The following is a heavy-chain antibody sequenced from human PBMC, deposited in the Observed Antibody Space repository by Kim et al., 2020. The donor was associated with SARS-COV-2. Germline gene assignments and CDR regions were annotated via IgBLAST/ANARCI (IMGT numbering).Heavy chain of an antibody. CDR3: ARAWGLPSGSMDV. V-gene: IGHV4-34*01. CDR1: GGSFSGYY. D-gene: IGHD2-21*02. CDR2: INHSGST. Sequence: SETLSLTCAVYGGSFSGYYWSWIRQPPGKGLEWIGEINHSGSTNYNPSLKSRVTISVDTSKNQFSLKLSSVTAADTAVYYCARAWGLPSGSMDVWGQGTTVTVSS. J-gene: IGHJ6*02.